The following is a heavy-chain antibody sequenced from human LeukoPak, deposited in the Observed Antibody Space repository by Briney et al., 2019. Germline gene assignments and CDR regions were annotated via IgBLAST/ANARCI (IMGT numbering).Heavy chain of an antibody. Sequence: VASGKVSCKASGYTFTSYYMHWVRQAPEQGLEWMGIINPSGGSTSYAQKFQGRVTMTRDTSTSTVYMELSSLRSEDTAVYYCARVWSDFWSGYRHYYYGMDVWGQGTTVTVSS. CDR3: ARVWSDFWSGYRHYYYGMDV. CDR2: INPSGGST. V-gene: IGHV1-46*01. CDR1: GYTFTSYY. J-gene: IGHJ6*02. D-gene: IGHD3-3*01.